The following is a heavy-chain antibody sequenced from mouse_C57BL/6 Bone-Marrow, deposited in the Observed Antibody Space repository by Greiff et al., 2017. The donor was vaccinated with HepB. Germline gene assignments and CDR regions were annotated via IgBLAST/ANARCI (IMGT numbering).Heavy chain of an antibody. CDR3: TTFYDYYFDY. CDR1: GFNIKDDY. CDR2: IDPENGDT. J-gene: IGHJ2*01. Sequence: EVKLVESGAELVRPGASVKLSCTASGFNIKDDYMHWVKQRPEQGLEWIGWIDPENGDTEYASKFQGKATITADTSSNTAYLQLSSLTSEDTAVYYCTTFYDYYFDYWGQGTILTVSS. V-gene: IGHV14-4*01. D-gene: IGHD2-4*01.